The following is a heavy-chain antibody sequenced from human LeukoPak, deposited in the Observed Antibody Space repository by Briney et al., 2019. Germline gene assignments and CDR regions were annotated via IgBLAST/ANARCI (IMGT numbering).Heavy chain of an antibody. J-gene: IGHJ4*02. CDR2: INHSGST. V-gene: IGHV4-34*01. D-gene: IGHD3-10*01. CDR3: AGRGGLLWFGVQLDY. CDR1: GGSFSGYY. Sequence: PSETLSLTCAVYGGSFSGYYWSWIRQPPGKGLEWIGEINHSGSTNYNPSLESRVTISVDTSKNQFSLKLSSVTAADTAVYYCAGRGGLLWFGVQLDYWGQGTLVTVSS.